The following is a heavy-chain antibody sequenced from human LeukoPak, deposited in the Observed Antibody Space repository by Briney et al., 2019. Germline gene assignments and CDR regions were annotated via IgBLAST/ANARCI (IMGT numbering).Heavy chain of an antibody. CDR2: INHSGST. Sequence: SETLPLTCAVYGGSFSGYYWSWIRQPPGKGLEWIGEINHSGSTNYNPSLKSRVTISVDTSKNQFSLKLSSVTAADTAVYYCARYYYDSSGYYKNQTFDYWGQGTLVTVSS. CDR3: ARYYYDSSGYYKNQTFDY. J-gene: IGHJ4*02. D-gene: IGHD3-22*01. V-gene: IGHV4-34*01. CDR1: GGSFSGYY.